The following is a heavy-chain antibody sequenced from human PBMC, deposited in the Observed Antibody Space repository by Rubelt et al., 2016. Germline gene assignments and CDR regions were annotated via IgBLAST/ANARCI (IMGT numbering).Heavy chain of an antibody. V-gene: IGHV2-5*01. Sequence: QITLKESGPTLVKPTQTLTLTCTFSGFSLSTSGVGVGWIRQPPGKALEWLALIYWNDDKRYSPSLKSRLTFNKDTAQNQVVLTMTNMDPVDTATYYCARYTGVGYCSGGSCLLRWYFDYWGQGTLVTVSS. J-gene: IGHJ4*02. D-gene: IGHD2-15*01. CDR2: IYWNDDK. CDR3: ARYTGVGYCSGGSCLLRWYFDY. CDR1: GFSLSTSGVG.